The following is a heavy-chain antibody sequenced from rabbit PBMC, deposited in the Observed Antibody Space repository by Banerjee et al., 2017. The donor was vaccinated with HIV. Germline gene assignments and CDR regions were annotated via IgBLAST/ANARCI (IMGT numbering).Heavy chain of an antibody. Sequence: QEQLKESGGGLVKPEGSLTLTCTASGFSFSSSYWICWVRQAPGKGLEWIACIAAGSSGSTYYASWAKGRFTISKTSSTTVTLQMTSLTAADTATYFCVRAGVYAGSSSYTGFDFNLWGPGTLVTVS. CDR1: GFSFSSSYW. J-gene: IGHJ4*01. CDR3: VRAGVYAGSSSYTGFDFNL. D-gene: IGHD8-1*01. CDR2: IAAGSSGST. V-gene: IGHV1S45*01.